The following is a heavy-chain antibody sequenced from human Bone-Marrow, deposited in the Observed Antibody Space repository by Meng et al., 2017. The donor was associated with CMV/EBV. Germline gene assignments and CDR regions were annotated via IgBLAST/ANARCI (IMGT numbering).Heavy chain of an antibody. CDR1: GGSISSSNYY. V-gene: IGHV3-20*04. J-gene: IGHJ3*02. Sequence: ETLSLTCTVSGGSISSSNYYWGWIRQPPGKGLEWVSGINWNGDNTGYADSVKGRFTISRDNAKNSLYLQMNSLRAEDTALYYCARPITGGDALDIWGQGTMVTV. D-gene: IGHD7-27*01. CDR3: ARPITGGDALDI. CDR2: INWNGDNT.